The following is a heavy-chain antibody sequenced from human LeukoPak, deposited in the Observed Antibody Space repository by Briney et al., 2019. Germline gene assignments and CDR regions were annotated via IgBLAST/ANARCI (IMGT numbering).Heavy chain of an antibody. CDR2: IIPILGIA. CDR1: GGTFSSYA. V-gene: IGHV1-69*04. D-gene: IGHD2-2*01. CDR3: AREIVVVPAKLGYDHDAFDI. J-gene: IGHJ3*02. Sequence: SVKVSCKASGGTFSSYAISWERQAPGQGLEWMGRIIPILGIANYAQKFQGRVTITADKSTSTAYMELSSLRSEDTAVYYCAREIVVVPAKLGYDHDAFDIWGQGTMVTVSS.